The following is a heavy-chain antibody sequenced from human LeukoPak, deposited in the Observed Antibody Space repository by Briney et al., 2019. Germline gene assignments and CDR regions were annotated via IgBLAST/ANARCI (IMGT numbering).Heavy chain of an antibody. CDR2: IYSGGNT. Sequence: GGSLRLSCAASGFTVSSNYMSWVRQAPGKGLEWVSVIYSGGNTCYADSVKGRFTISRDNSKNTVSLQMNSLRAGDTAVYYCARARIAVAGMIYWGQGTLVTVSS. CDR3: ARARIAVAGMIY. CDR1: GFTVSSNY. V-gene: IGHV3-53*01. D-gene: IGHD6-19*01. J-gene: IGHJ4*02.